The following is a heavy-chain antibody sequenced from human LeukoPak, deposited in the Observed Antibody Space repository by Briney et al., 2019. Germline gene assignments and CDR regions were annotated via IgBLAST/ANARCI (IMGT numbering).Heavy chain of an antibody. CDR3: ARDESGIAARQTYY. V-gene: IGHV3-7*01. CDR2: ITPDGNDK. D-gene: IGHD6-6*01. CDR1: GFTFKNYW. J-gene: IGHJ4*02. Sequence: GGSLRLSCAASGFTFKNYWMSWVRQAPGKGLEWVANITPDGNDKYYVDSLKGRFTISRDNTKNSLYLQLNSLRTEDTAVYYCARDESGIAARQTYYWGQGTLVTVSS.